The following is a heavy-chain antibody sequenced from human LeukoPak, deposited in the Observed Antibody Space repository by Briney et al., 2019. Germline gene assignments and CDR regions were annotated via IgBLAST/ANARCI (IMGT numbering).Heavy chain of an antibody. D-gene: IGHD3-10*01. CDR2: MNPNSGNT. Sequence: ASVKVSCKASGYTFTSYDINWVRQATGQGLEWMGWMNPNSGNTGYAQKFQGRVTMTRNTSISTAYMELSSLRSEDTAVYYCARVRITMVRGVIITHYYYYMDVWGKGTTVTISS. CDR3: ARVRITMVRGVIITHYYYYMDV. J-gene: IGHJ6*03. CDR1: GYTFTSYD. V-gene: IGHV1-8*01.